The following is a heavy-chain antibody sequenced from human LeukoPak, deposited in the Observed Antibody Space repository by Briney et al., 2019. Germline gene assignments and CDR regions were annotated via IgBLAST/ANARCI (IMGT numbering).Heavy chain of an antibody. V-gene: IGHV4-59*08. D-gene: IGHD3-10*01. Sequence: PSETLSLTCTVSGGSTSSYYWSWIRQPPGKGLEWIGYIYYSGSTNYNPSLKSRVTISVDTSKNQSSLKLSSVTAADTAVYYCARHLSNYGSGSFSFDPWGQGTLVTVSS. J-gene: IGHJ5*02. CDR2: IYYSGST. CDR1: GGSTSSYY. CDR3: ARHLSNYGSGSFSFDP.